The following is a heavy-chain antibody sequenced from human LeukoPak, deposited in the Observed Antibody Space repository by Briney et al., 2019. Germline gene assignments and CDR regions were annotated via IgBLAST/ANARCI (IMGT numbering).Heavy chain of an antibody. Sequence: PGGSLRLSCAASGFTFSSYGMHWVRQAPGKGLEWVAGIWYDGSNKYYADSVKGRFTISRDNSKNTLYLQMNSLRAEDTAVYYCARGYYDILTGSYYYGMDVWGKGTTVTVSS. V-gene: IGHV3-33*01. J-gene: IGHJ6*04. CDR1: GFTFSSYG. D-gene: IGHD3-9*01. CDR2: IWYDGSNK. CDR3: ARGYYDILTGSYYYGMDV.